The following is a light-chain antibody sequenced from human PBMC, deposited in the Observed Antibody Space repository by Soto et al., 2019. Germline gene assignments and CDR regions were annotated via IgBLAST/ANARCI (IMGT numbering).Light chain of an antibody. J-gene: IGLJ2*01. CDR1: SSNLGNNY. V-gene: IGLV1-51*01. CDR3: GTWNSSLSAVV. Sequence: QSVLTQPPSVSVAPGQKVTISCSGSSSNLGNNYVSWYQQLPGTAPKLLIYDNNKRPSGIPDRFSGSKSGTSATLGITGLQTGDEADYYCGTWNSSLSAVVFGGGTKVTVL. CDR2: DNN.